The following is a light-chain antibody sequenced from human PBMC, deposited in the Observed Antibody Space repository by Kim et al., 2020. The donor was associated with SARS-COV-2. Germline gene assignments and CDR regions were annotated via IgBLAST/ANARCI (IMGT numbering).Light chain of an antibody. CDR1: SGHRRTA. J-gene: IGLJ3*02. Sequence: SVKLTGTLSSGHRRTAITWHQHQPEKAPRYLMKVNSDGSHIKEDVISDRSSGSSSGAERSLTISSLQSEDEADYYCQTWGTGIWVFGGGTQLTVL. CDR3: QTWGTGIWV. V-gene: IGLV4-69*01. CDR2: VNSDGSH.